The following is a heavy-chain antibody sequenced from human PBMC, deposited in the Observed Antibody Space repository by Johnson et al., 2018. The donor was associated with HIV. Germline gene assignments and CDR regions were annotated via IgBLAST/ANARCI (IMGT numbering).Heavy chain of an antibody. D-gene: IGHD2-2*01. J-gene: IGHJ3*02. V-gene: IGHV3-11*01. CDR2: ISGSADTI. CDR3: ARGGLGYQNIHDPFDI. CDR1: GFTFSDYY. Sequence: QVQLVESGGGLVQPGGSLRLSCAASGFTFSDYYMSWIRQAPGKGLEWVSYISGSADTIYYTDSVKGRFTISRDNAKNSLYLQMNSLRAEDTALYYCARGGLGYQNIHDPFDIWGQGTMVTVSS.